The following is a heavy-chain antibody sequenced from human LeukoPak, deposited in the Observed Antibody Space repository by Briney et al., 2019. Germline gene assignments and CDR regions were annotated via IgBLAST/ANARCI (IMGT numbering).Heavy chain of an antibody. V-gene: IGHV4-38-2*01. CDR2: IYHSGTT. CDR1: GYSISSGYY. Sequence: PSETLSLTCAVSGYSISSGYYWGWIRQPPGKGLEWIGSIYHSGTTYYNPSLKSRVTISIDTSKNQFSLKLNSVTAADTAVYYCAKPHISSPHFYDSWGQGALVTVSS. J-gene: IGHJ4*02. CDR3: AKPHISSPHFYDS. D-gene: IGHD6-6*01.